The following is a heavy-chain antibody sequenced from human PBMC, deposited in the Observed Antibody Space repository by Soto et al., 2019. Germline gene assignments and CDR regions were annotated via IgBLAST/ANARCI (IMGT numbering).Heavy chain of an antibody. D-gene: IGHD5-12*01. CDR3: ARSYSGYYYRDF. J-gene: IGHJ4*02. Sequence: QVQLQESGPGLVKPSQTLSLTCTVSGGSISSGGYYWSWIRQHPGKGLEWIGYIYYSGSTYYNPSLKCRVTISVDTSKNEFSLKVSSVTAADTAVYYCARSYSGYYYRDFWGQGTLVTVSS. V-gene: IGHV4-31*03. CDR2: IYYSGST. CDR1: GGSISSGGYY.